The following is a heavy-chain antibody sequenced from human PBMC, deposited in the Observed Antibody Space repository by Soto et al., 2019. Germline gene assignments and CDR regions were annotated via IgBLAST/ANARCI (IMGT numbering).Heavy chain of an antibody. CDR3: ARAAADYYYGMDV. J-gene: IGHJ6*02. CDR1: GFTFSSYW. CDR2: INGDGSST. V-gene: IGHV3-74*01. D-gene: IGHD6-13*01. Sequence: RRLSCAVSGFTFSSYWMHWVRQAPGKGLVWVSRINGDGSSTRYADSVKGRFTISRDNAKNTLYLQMSSLRAEDTALYYCARAAADYYYGMDVWGQGTTVTV.